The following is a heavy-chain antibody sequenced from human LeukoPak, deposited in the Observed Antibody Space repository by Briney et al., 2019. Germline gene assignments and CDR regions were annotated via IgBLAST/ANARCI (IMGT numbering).Heavy chain of an antibody. CDR2: INGYNGNT. CDR1: GYTFSSYG. Sequence: ASVKVSCKTSGYTFSSYGISWVRQAPGQGLEWMGWINGYNGNTNYAQKFQGRVTITTDESTSTAYMELSSLRSEDTAVYYCATVRGQYSSSWYVGWFDPWGQGTLVTVSS. J-gene: IGHJ5*02. V-gene: IGHV1-18*01. CDR3: ATVRGQYSSSWYVGWFDP. D-gene: IGHD6-13*01.